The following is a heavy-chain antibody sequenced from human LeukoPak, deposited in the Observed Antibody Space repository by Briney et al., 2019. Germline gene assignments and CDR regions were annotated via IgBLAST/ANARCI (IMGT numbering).Heavy chain of an antibody. CDR3: ARDVGGGPFFDY. D-gene: IGHD2-15*01. V-gene: IGHV4-59*11. CDR1: GGSISGLY. CDR2: INYSGST. Sequence: PSETLSLTCTVSGGSISGLYWGWIWQPPGKGLEWIGYINYSGSTDYNPSLKSRVTISLDTSKNQFSLKLSSVTAADTAVYYCARDVGGGPFFDYWGQGTLVTVSS. J-gene: IGHJ4*02.